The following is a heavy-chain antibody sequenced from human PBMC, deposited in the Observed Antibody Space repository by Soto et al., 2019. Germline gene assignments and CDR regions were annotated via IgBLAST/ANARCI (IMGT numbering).Heavy chain of an antibody. CDR2: IIPIFGTA. Sequence: QVQLVQSGAEVKKPGSSVKVSCKASGGTFSSYAISWVRQAPGQGLEWMGGIIPIFGTANYAQKFQGRVTXTVXEATRTAYMELSSRSCEETAVYYCARELPQYGMDVWVQGTTVTVSS. CDR1: GGTFSSYA. J-gene: IGHJ6*02. D-gene: IGHD2-15*01. V-gene: IGHV1-69*12. CDR3: ARELPQYGMDV.